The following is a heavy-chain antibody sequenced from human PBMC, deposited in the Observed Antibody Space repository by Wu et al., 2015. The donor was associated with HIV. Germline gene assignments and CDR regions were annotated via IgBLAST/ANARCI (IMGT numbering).Heavy chain of an antibody. CDR2: IIAILGTT. J-gene: IGHJ4*02. D-gene: IGHD2-21*02. V-gene: IGHV1-69*11. Sequence: QVQLVQSGAEVKKPGSSVKVSCKASGGTFSIYGISWVRQAPGQGLEWMGRIIAILGTTDYAQKFQGRVTITADESTSTVYMELTSLRSEDTAFYYCAREGVTGFDFWGQGTLVTVSS. CDR1: GGTFSIYG. CDR3: AREGVTGFDF.